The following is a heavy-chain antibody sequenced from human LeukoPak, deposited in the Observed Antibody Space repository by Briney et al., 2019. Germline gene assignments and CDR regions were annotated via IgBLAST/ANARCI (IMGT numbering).Heavy chain of an antibody. CDR2: ISWNSGSI. V-gene: IGHV3-9*01. CDR1: GFTFDDYA. J-gene: IGHJ4*02. CDR3: AKGGWGYYYGSGSYPQFDY. Sequence: GGSLRLSCAASGFTFDDYAMHWVRHAPGKGLGWVSGISWNSGSIGYSDSVKGRFTISRDNAKNSLYLQMNSLRAEDTALYYCAKGGWGYYYGSGSYPQFDYWGQGTLVTVSS. D-gene: IGHD3-10*01.